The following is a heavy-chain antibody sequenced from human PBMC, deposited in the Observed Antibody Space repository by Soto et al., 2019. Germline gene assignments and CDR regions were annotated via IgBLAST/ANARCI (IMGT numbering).Heavy chain of an antibody. J-gene: IGHJ4*02. CDR3: AREYCTGGTCYSFFDY. D-gene: IGHD2-15*01. Sequence: ASVKVSCKASGGSFSNYGISLVRQAPGQRLEWMAWINAGNGNIKYSQKFQARVTITRDTSASTAYMELSSLRSEDTAVYYCAREYCTGGTCYSFFDYWGQGTLVTVSS. CDR2: INAGNGNI. CDR1: GGSFSNYG. V-gene: IGHV1-3*01.